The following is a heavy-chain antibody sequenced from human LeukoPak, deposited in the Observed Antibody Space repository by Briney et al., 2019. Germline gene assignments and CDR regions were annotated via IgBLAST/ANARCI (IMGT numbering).Heavy chain of an antibody. CDR3: ASASSGWYGGDY. CDR1: GGSFSGYY. Sequence: SETLSLTCAVYGGSFSGYYWSWIRQPPGKGLEWIGEINHSGSTNYNPSLKSRVTISVDTSKNQFSLKLSSVTPAHTAVYYWASASSGWYGGDYWGQGTLVTVSS. J-gene: IGHJ4*02. V-gene: IGHV4-34*01. CDR2: INHSGST. D-gene: IGHD6-19*01.